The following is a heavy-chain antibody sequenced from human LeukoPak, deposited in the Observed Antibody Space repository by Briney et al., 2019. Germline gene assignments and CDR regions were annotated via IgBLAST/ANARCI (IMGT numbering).Heavy chain of an antibody. Sequence: GGSLRLSCAASGFIFNGYSMTWVRQAPGKGLEWVSYISGGSDYIFYTDSVKGRFTISRDNAKKSLYLQLNSLRVEDTAVYYCARWGLGPSFDYWGQGTRVTVSS. CDR2: ISGGSDYI. D-gene: IGHD1-26*01. CDR1: GFIFNGYS. CDR3: ARWGLGPSFDY. J-gene: IGHJ4*02. V-gene: IGHV3-21*01.